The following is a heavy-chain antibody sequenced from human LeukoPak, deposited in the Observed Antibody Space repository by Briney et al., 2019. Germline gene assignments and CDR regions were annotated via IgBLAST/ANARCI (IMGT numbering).Heavy chain of an antibody. J-gene: IGHJ3*02. Sequence: PSETLSLTCAVYGGSFSGYYWSWIRQPPGKGLEWIGEINHSGSTNYNPSLKSRVTISVDTSKNQFSLKLSSVTAADTAVYYCARVTSLIVVVTAMATRGAFDIWGQGTMVTVSS. V-gene: IGHV4-34*01. CDR1: GGSFSGYY. CDR2: INHSGST. CDR3: ARVTSLIVVVTAMATRGAFDI. D-gene: IGHD2-21*02.